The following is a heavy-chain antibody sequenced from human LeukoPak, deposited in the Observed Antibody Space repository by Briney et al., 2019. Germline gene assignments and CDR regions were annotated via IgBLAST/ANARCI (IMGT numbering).Heavy chain of an antibody. V-gene: IGHV4-31*03. D-gene: IGHD4-17*01. CDR3: ARDRYGDHTYFDY. CDR1: GGSISSGGYY. Sequence: PSQTLSLTCTVSGGSISSGGYYWSWIRQHPGKGLEWIGYIYYSGSTYYNPSLKSRVTISVDRSKNQFSLKLNSVTAADTAVYYCARDRYGDHTYFDYWGQGTLVTVSS. CDR2: IYYSGST. J-gene: IGHJ4*02.